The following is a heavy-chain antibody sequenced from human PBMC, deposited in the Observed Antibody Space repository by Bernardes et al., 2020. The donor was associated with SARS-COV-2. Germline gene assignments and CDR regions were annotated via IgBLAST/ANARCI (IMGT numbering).Heavy chain of an antibody. D-gene: IGHD6-19*01. CDR1: GYTFTASY. Sequence: ASVKVSCKASGYTFTASYIHWVRQAPGQGLEWMGWMYPNSGDTKYAQKFQGRVTMTRDTSINTAHMELSSLRVEDTALYYCAKDINSKQWLQLTVMDVWGQGTTVTVS. CDR2: MYPNSGDT. V-gene: IGHV1-2*02. CDR3: AKDINSKQWLQLTVMDV. J-gene: IGHJ6*02.